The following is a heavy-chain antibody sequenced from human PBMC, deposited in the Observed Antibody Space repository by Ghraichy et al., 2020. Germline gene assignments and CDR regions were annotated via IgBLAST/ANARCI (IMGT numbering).Heavy chain of an antibody. D-gene: IGHD3-10*01. CDR2: ISASGDST. CDR1: GFTFTNFA. CDR3: AKPHFGAGSQNPSGVA. V-gene: IGHV3-23*01. J-gene: IGHJ5*02. Sequence: GGSLRLTCAASGFTFTNFAMNWVRQAPGKGLQWVSAISASGDSTYYADSVKGRFTISRDNSKNTLYLQMIGLTAEDTAVYYCAKPHFGAGSQNPSGVAWGQGTLVTVSS.